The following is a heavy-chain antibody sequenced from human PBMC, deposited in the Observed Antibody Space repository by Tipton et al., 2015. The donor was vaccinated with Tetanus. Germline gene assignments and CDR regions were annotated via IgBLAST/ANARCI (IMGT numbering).Heavy chain of an antibody. Sequence: GLVKPSQTLSLTCAISGDSVSSNSAAWNWIRQSPSRGLERLGRTYYRSKWYNDYAVSVKSRITINPDTSKNQFSLQLNSVTPEDTAVYYCARVRAGIAVAGPFSSPYYYYGMDVWGQGTTVTVSS. D-gene: IGHD6-19*01. CDR2: TYYRSKWYN. J-gene: IGHJ6*02. CDR1: GDSVSSNSAA. V-gene: IGHV6-1*01. CDR3: ARVRAGIAVAGPFSSPYYYYGMDV.